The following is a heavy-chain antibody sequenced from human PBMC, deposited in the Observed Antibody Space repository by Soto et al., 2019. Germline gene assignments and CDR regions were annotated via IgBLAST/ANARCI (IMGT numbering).Heavy chain of an antibody. V-gene: IGHV6-1*01. CDR2: TYYRSKWYN. J-gene: IGHJ3*02. Sequence: QSQTLSLTCAISGDSVSSNSAAWNWIRQSPSRGLEWLGRTYYRSKWYNDYAVSVKSRITINPDTSKNQFSLQLNSVTPEDTAVYYCARAFPPMTRPATGDAFDIWGQGTMVTVSS. CDR3: ARAFPPMTRPATGDAFDI. CDR1: GDSVSSNSAA. D-gene: IGHD2-2*01.